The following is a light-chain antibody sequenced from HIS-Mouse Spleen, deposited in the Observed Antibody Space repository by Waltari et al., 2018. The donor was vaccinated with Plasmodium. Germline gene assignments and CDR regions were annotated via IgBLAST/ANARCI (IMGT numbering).Light chain of an antibody. CDR3: SSYTSSSTYWV. CDR1: SSDVGGSNY. J-gene: IGLJ3*02. Sequence: QSALTQPASVSVSPGQSITISCTGTSSDVGGSNYVSWYQQHPGKAPKLMIYDVSNRPSGVSNRFSGSKSGNTASLTISGLQAEDEADYYCSSYTSSSTYWVFGGGTKLTVL. CDR2: DVS. V-gene: IGLV2-14*03.